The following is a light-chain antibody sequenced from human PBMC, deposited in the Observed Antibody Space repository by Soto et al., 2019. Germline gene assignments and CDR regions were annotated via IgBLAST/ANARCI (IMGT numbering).Light chain of an antibody. Sequence: DIQMTQSPSSLSASVGDRVTITCRASQSISSYLNWYQQKPGKAPKLLIYAASSLQSGVTSRFSGSGSGTDFTLTISSLQPEDFANYDCQQSYSTLRTFGQGTKVEIK. J-gene: IGKJ1*01. CDR1: QSISSY. CDR2: AAS. V-gene: IGKV1-39*01. CDR3: QQSYSTLRT.